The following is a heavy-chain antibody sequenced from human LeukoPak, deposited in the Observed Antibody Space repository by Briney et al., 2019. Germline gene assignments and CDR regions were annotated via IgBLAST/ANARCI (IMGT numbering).Heavy chain of an antibody. CDR2: ISSSSSYI. CDR3: GRDLLGWYPSDYGYYYGLAV. J-gene: IGHJ6*02. V-gene: IGHV3-21*01. Sequence: GGSLRLSCAASGFTFSSYSMNWVRQAPGKGLEWVSSISSSSSYIHYADSVKGRFTISRDNAKNSLYLQMNSLRAEVTAVYYRGRDLLGWYPSDYGYYYGLAVWGQGTKVTVSS. CDR1: GFTFSSYS. D-gene: IGHD6-19*01.